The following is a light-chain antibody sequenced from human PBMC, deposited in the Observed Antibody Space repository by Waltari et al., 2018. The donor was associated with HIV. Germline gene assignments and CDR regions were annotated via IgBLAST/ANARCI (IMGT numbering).Light chain of an antibody. Sequence: QSALTQPPSASGSPGQSVTLSCTGTNSDIGTYDSVSWYQQHPGKAPKLVISAVTKRPSGVSDRFSGSKSGNTAFLTVSGLQAEDEADYYCSSFANRDGFYVLFGGGTRLTVL. J-gene: IGLJ2*01. V-gene: IGLV2-8*01. CDR2: AVT. CDR3: SSFANRDGFYVL. CDR1: NSDIGTYDS.